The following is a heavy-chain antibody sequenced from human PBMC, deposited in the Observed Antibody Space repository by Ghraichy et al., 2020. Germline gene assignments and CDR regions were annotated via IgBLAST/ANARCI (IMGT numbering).Heavy chain of an antibody. V-gene: IGHV4-4*07. J-gene: IGHJ4*02. CDR2: IYSSGST. CDR1: GGSISGYY. Sequence: SETLSLTCTVSGGSISGYYWTWIRQSAGKGLEWIGRIYSSGSTSYNPSLRSRLTMSVEPSKSQFSLKLSSVTAADTAVYYCARELSGSYGQADYWGRGTQVTVSS. D-gene: IGHD1-26*01. CDR3: ARELSGSYGQADY.